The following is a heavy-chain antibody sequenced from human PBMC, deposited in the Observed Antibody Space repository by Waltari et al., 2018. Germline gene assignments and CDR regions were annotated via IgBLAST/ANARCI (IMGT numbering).Heavy chain of an antibody. CDR1: GVPLSSYG. D-gene: IGHD5-12*01. V-gene: IGHV3-48*03. J-gene: IGHJ4*02. Sequence: EVQLVESGGGLVQPGGSLRLSCAASGVPLSSYGMRGVRQAPGKGLEWVSYISSSGSTIYYADSVKGRFTISGDNAKNSLYLQMNSLRAEDTAVYYCARARDGYNADYWGQGTLVTVSS. CDR2: ISSSGSTI. CDR3: ARARDGYNADY.